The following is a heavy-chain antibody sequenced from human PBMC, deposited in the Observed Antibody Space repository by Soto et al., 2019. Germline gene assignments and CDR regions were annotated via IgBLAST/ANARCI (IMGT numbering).Heavy chain of an antibody. V-gene: IGHV5-10-1*01. CDR2: IYPGDSDT. J-gene: IGHJ6*02. CDR1: GYSFTSYW. D-gene: IGHD5-12*01. CDR3: ARLAMATRRGYYGMDV. Sequence: PGESLKISCKGSGYSFTSYWISWVRQMPGKGLEWMGGIYPGDSDTNYSPSFQGHVTISADKSISTAYLLWSSLKASDTAMYYCARLAMATRRGYYGMDVWGQGTTVTVS.